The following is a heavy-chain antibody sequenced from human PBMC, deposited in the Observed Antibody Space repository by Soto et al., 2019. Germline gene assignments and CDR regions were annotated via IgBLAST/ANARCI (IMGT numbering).Heavy chain of an antibody. J-gene: IGHJ6*02. V-gene: IGHV4-39*02. Sequence: KASETLSLTCTVSGGSISSSSYYWGWIRQPPGKGLEWIGSIYYSGSPYYNPSLKSRVTTSVDTAKNQFSLKLSSVTAADTAVYYCAKEERYYYDSSGYRLSTYYYGMDVWGQGTTVTVSS. CDR1: GGSISSSSYY. CDR3: AKEERYYYDSSGYRLSTYYYGMDV. D-gene: IGHD3-22*01. CDR2: IYYSGSP.